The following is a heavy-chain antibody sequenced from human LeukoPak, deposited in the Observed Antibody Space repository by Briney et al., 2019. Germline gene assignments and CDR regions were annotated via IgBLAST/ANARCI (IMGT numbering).Heavy chain of an antibody. Sequence: SETLSLTCTVSGGSISSYYWSWIRQPAGKGLEWIGRIYTSGSTNYNPSLKSRVTMSVDTSENQFSLKLSSVTAADTAVYYCARRNTGTYAAYFDLWGRGTLVTVSS. D-gene: IGHD4-11*01. CDR1: GGSISSYY. CDR2: IYTSGST. J-gene: IGHJ2*01. CDR3: ARRNTGTYAAYFDL. V-gene: IGHV4-4*07.